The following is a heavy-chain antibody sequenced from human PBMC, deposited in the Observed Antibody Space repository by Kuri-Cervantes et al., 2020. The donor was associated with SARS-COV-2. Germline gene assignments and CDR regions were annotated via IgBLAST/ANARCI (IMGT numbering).Heavy chain of an antibody. J-gene: IGHJ4*02. V-gene: IGHV3-21*05. CDR3: ARGSSGYDLTFDY. D-gene: IGHD5-12*01. CDR2: ISSSSSYT. CDR1: GFTFSSYS. Sequence: GESLKISCAASGFTFSSYSMNWVRQAPGKGLEWVSYISSSSSYTNYADSVKGRFTISRDNAKNSLYLQMNSLRAEDTAVYYCARGSSGYDLTFDYWGQGTLVTVSS.